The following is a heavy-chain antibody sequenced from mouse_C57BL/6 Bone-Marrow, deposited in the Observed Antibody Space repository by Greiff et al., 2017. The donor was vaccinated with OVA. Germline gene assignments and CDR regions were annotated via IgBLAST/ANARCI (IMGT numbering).Heavy chain of an antibody. D-gene: IGHD2-4*01. CDR1: GFNIKDDY. V-gene: IGHV14-4*01. CDR3: TTDYYDYGYAMDY. Sequence: VQLQQSGAELVRPGASVKLSCTASGFNIKDDYMHWVKQRPEQGLEWIGWIDPENGDTEYASKFQGKATITADTSSNTAYLQLSSLTSEDTAVYYCTTDYYDYGYAMDYWGQGTSVTVSS. CDR2: IDPENGDT. J-gene: IGHJ4*01.